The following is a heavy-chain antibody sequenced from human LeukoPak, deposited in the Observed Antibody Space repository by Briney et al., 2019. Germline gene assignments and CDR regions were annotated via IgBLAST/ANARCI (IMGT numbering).Heavy chain of an antibody. V-gene: IGHV4-59*01. J-gene: IGHJ6*03. D-gene: IGHD3-10*01. Sequence: SETLSLTCTVSGGSISSYYWSWIRQPPGKGLEWIAYIYYSGSTNYNPSLKSRVTISVDTSKNQFSLKLSSVTAADTAVYYCARFYGEVYYYYYYMDVWGKGTTVTVSS. CDR3: ARFYGEVYYYYYYMDV. CDR2: IYYSGST. CDR1: GGSISSYY.